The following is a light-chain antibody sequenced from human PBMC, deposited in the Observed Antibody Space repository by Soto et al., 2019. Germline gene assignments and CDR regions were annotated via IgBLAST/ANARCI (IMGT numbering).Light chain of an antibody. V-gene: IGKV3-20*01. CDR1: QSPFNNY. J-gene: IGKJ1*01. CDR3: QQYGASPRT. Sequence: DILLTQSPDTLSVSPGERAILSCRATQSPFNNYLAWYQRRPGQPPRLLIYDASTRATGVPERFSGSGSGTDFTLTMTSLEPEDFAVYYCQQYGASPRTFGQGTKVEIK. CDR2: DAS.